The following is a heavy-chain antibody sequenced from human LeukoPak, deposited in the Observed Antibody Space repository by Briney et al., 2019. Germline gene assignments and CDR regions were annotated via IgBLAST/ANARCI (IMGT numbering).Heavy chain of an antibody. CDR2: MNPNSGNT. CDR1: GYTFTSYD. V-gene: IGHV1-8*01. CDR3: AGGHGSSWAYYYYGMDV. Sequence: ASVKVSCKASGYTFTSYDINWVRQATGQGLEWMGWMNPNSGNTGYAQKFQGRVTMTRNTSISTAYMELSSLRSEDTAVYYCAGGHGSSWAYYYYGMDVWGQGTTVTVSS. D-gene: IGHD6-13*01. J-gene: IGHJ6*02.